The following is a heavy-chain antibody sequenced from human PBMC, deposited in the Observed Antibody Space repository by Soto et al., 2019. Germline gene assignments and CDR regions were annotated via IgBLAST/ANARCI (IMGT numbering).Heavy chain of an antibody. CDR1: GFTFSSFV. CDR3: ARDPRRVAAAGNHFDF. J-gene: IGHJ4*02. CDR2: ISYHGSSK. D-gene: IGHD6-13*01. V-gene: IGHV3-30-3*01. Sequence: SLRLSCAASGFTFSSFVMHWVRQAPGKGLDWVAVISYHGSSKYYADSVKGRVTISRDNSKNTLYLHMNNLRAEDTAVFYCARDPRRVAAAGNHFDFWGQGTLVTVSS.